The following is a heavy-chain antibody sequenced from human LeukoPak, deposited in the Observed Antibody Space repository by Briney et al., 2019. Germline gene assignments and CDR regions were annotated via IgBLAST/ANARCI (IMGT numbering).Heavy chain of an antibody. CDR3: ARRGNIVTTRFFDL. CDR1: GYSFTNNW. V-gene: IGHV5-51*01. Sequence: GEPLKISCKGSGYSFTNNWIGWVRQVPGKGLEWMGSIYPGDSDTRYSPSFQGQVTISADKSISTAYLQWSSLKASDNAMYYCARRGNIVTTRFFDLWGRGTLVTVPS. CDR2: IYPGDSDT. D-gene: IGHD5-12*01. J-gene: IGHJ2*01.